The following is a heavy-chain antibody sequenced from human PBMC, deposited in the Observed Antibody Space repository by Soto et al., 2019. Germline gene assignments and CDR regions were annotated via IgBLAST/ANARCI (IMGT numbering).Heavy chain of an antibody. D-gene: IGHD3-3*01. V-gene: IGHV4-39*01. Sequence: PSETLSLTCTVSGGSISSSSYYWGWIRQPPGKGLEWIGSIYYSGSTYYNPSLKSRVTISVDTSKNQFSLKLSSVTDADTAVYYCARQASYDFWSGYYYDYYGMDVWGQGTTVTVSS. CDR3: ARQASYDFWSGYYYDYYGMDV. J-gene: IGHJ6*02. CDR2: IYYSGST. CDR1: GGSISSSSYY.